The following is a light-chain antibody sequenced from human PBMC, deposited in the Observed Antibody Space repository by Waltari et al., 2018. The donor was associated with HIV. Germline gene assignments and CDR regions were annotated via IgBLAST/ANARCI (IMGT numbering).Light chain of an antibody. Sequence: QSVLTQPPSVSAAPGQAVTISCSGSSSNSENNYVSWYQQLPGTAPKLLIYDNNKRPSGIPDRFSGSKSGTSATLGITGLQTGDEADYYCGTWDTSVSAGVFGGGTKVTVL. CDR1: SSNSENNY. CDR2: DNN. J-gene: IGLJ2*01. V-gene: IGLV1-51*01. CDR3: GTWDTSVSAGV.